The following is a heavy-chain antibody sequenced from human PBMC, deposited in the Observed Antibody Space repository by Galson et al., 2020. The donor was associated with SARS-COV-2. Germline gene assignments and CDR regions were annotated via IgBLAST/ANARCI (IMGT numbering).Heavy chain of an antibody. CDR1: GFTFSSYA. Sequence: GGSLRLSCAASGFTFSSYAMSWVRQAPGKGLEWVSAISGSGGSTYYADSVKGRFTISRDNSKNTLYLQMNSLRAEDTAVYYCAKDGDSSGYYSLGYGMDVWGQGTTATVSS. D-gene: IGHD3-22*01. J-gene: IGHJ6*02. CDR2: ISGSGGST. V-gene: IGHV3-23*01. CDR3: AKDGDSSGYYSLGYGMDV.